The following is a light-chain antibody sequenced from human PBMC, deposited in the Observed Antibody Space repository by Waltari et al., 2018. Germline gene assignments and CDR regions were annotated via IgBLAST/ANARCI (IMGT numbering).Light chain of an antibody. CDR3: QQYNNWPPWT. Sequence: EIVITQSPATLSVSPGERPTLSCRASQSVRNNLVWYQQKPGQAPRLLIYGASTRVTGIPARFSGSGSGTEFTLTISSLQSEDFAVYYCQQYNNWPPWTFGQGTKVEIK. J-gene: IGKJ1*01. V-gene: IGKV3-15*01. CDR1: QSVRNN. CDR2: GAS.